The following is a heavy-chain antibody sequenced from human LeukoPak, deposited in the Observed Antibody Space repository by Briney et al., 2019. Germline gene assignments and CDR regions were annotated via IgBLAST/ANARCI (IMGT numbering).Heavy chain of an antibody. CDR3: ARVFYLNGFDI. Sequence: GASVKVSCKASGYTFTGYYMHWVRQAPGQGLEWMGWISVYNGNTKYAQKFQGRVTMTTDTSTSTAYMELRSLRSDDTAVYYCARVFYLNGFDIWGQGTMVTVSS. J-gene: IGHJ3*02. V-gene: IGHV1-18*04. CDR2: ISVYNGNT. CDR1: GYTFTGYY.